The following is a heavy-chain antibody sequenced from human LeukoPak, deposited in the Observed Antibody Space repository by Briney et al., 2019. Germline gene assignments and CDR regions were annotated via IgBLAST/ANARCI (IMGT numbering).Heavy chain of an antibody. CDR1: GFTFSSYW. Sequence: PGGSLRLSCAASGFTFSSYWVHWVRQAPGKGLVWVSRISGDGTSTGCADSVKGRFTISRDNAKNMLYLQTNSLRDEDTAVYYCGRQQAAAGDYWGQGTLVTVSS. D-gene: IGHD6-13*01. J-gene: IGHJ4*02. CDR3: GRQQAAAGDY. V-gene: IGHV3-74*01. CDR2: ISGDGTST.